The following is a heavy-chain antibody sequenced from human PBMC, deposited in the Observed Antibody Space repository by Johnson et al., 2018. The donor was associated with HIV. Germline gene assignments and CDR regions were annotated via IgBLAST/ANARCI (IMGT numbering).Heavy chain of an antibody. CDR1: GFTFGDYG. Sequence: VQLVESGGGVVRPGGSLRLSCAASGFTFGDYGMSWFRQAPGKGLEWVSVIYSGGSTYYADSVKGRFTISRDNSKNTMYLQMNSLRAEDTAVYYCARRGYSSSGGAFDIWGQGTMVTVSS. J-gene: IGHJ3*02. CDR3: ARRGYSSSGGAFDI. V-gene: IGHV3-66*02. CDR2: IYSGGST. D-gene: IGHD6-6*01.